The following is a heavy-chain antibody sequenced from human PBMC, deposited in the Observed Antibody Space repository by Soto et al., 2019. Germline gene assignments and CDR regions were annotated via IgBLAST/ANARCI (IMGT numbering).Heavy chain of an antibody. V-gene: IGHV1-69*13. CDR3: ARGGGYCGGDCYTFDY. Sequence: SVKVSCTSSVGTFSSYAISWVRQAPGQGLEWMGGIIPIFGTSNYAQKFQGRVTITADESRSTAYMELSSLRSEDTAVYYCARGGGYCGGDCYTFDYWGQGTLVTVSS. CDR1: VGTFSSYA. CDR2: IIPIFGTS. D-gene: IGHD2-21*02. J-gene: IGHJ4*02.